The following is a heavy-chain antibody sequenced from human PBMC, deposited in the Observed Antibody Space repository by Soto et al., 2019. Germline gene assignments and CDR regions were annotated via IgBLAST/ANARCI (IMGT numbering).Heavy chain of an antibody. J-gene: IGHJ6*02. CDR2: ISAYNGNT. Sequence: QVQLVQSGAEVKKPGASVKVSCKASGYTFTSYGISWVRQAPGQGLEWMGWISAYNGNTNYAQKLQGRVTMTTDTTTSTAFMELRSMRSDDTAVYYCGSGEGGCSGGSCWCYYYGMDVWGQGTTVTVSS. CDR3: GSGEGGCSGGSCWCYYYGMDV. V-gene: IGHV1-18*01. D-gene: IGHD2-15*01. CDR1: GYTFTSYG.